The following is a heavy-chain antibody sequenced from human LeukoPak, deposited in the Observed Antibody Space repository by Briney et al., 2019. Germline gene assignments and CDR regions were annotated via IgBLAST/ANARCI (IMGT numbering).Heavy chain of an antibody. V-gene: IGHV4-39*07. D-gene: IGHD2-15*01. CDR3: ACHIVVVVAAIDY. CDR1: GGSISSSSYY. CDR2: IYYSGST. J-gene: IGHJ4*02. Sequence: SETLSLTCTVSGGSISSSSYYWGWVRQPPGNGLEWIGSIYYSGSTYYNPSLKSRVTISVDTSKNQFSLKLSSVTAADTAVYYCACHIVVVVAAIDYWGQGTLVTVSS.